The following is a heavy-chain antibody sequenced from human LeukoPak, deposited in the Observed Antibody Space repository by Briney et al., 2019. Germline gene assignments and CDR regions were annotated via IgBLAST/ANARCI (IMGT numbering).Heavy chain of an antibody. V-gene: IGHV3-7*01. CDR1: GFTFRNYW. J-gene: IGHJ4*02. CDR2: IKEDGSEK. D-gene: IGHD2-15*01. CDR3: ARDQEGGAGSCYFDF. Sequence: GGSQRLSCAASGFTFRNYWMSWVRQAPGKGLEWVANIKEDGSEKYYVDSVKGRFVISRDNAKNSLYLQMDSLRVDDTAIYYCARDQEGGAGSCYFDFRGQGALVTVSS.